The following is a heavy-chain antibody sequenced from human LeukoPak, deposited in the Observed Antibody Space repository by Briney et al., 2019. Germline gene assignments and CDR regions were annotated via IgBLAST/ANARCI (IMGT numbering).Heavy chain of an antibody. D-gene: IGHD1-1*01. J-gene: IGHJ4*02. CDR1: GDSITNTYYY. V-gene: IGHV4-39*01. CDR2: INYSGPT. Sequence: PSETLSLTCTVSGDSITNTYYYWAWIRQSPEKGLEWIGGINYSGPTYYNTPLRSRVTISVDTSKNQFSLKLNSVTAADTAVYFCARRAYSAAYWKHFDYWGQGTLVTVSS. CDR3: ARRAYSAAYWKHFDY.